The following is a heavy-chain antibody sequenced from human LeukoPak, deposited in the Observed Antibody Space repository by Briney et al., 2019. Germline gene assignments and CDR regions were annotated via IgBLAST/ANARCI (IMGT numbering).Heavy chain of an antibody. CDR1: GFTFSTFW. CDR3: ARMKGCSSTTCYFAIY. Sequence: GGSLTLYCAASGFTFSTFWMTWVRQAPGRGLDWVANIKEDGSEQSYVDSLKGRFTIYRDNAKNSLYLQMNSLRAEDTAVYYCARMKGCSSTTCYFAIYWGQGTLVTASS. D-gene: IGHD2-2*01. CDR2: IKEDGSEQ. J-gene: IGHJ4*02. V-gene: IGHV3-7*05.